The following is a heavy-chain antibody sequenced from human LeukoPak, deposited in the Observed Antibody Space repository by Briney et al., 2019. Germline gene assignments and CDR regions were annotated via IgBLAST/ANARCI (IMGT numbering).Heavy chain of an antibody. Sequence: PGGSLRLSCTASGFTFSSYGMHWVRQAPGRGLEWVAAIQYDGSIEYYADSVKGRFTISRDQSKNTLFLQVNSPRAEDTAVYYCARDSCGSPSCFDYWGQGTLVTVSS. CDR2: IQYDGSIE. CDR1: GFTFSSYG. V-gene: IGHV3-33*01. CDR3: ARDSCGSPSCFDY. J-gene: IGHJ4*02. D-gene: IGHD2-2*01.